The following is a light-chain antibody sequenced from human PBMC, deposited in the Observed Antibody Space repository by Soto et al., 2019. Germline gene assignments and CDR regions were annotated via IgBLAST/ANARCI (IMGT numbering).Light chain of an antibody. CDR1: QSISSW. J-gene: IGKJ1*01. CDR2: DAS. CDR3: QQYNSYPWT. V-gene: IGKV1-5*01. Sequence: DIQMTQSPSTLSASVGDKVTITCRASQSISSWLAWYQQEPGKAPKLLIYDASSLESGVPSRFSGSGSGTEFTLTISSLQPDDFATYYCQQYNSYPWTFGQRTKV.